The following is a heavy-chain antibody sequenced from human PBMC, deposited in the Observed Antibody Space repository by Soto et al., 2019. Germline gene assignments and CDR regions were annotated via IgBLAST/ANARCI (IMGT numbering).Heavy chain of an antibody. D-gene: IGHD1-1*01. J-gene: IGHJ3*02. Sequence: ASVXVSCKACGYTFTSYGISWVRQAPGQGLEWVGWISAYNGNTNYAQKLQGRVTMTTDTSTSTAYMELRSLRSDDTAVYYCASDRRNRYHRRVDDFDIWGQGTMVTVSS. V-gene: IGHV1-18*01. CDR2: ISAYNGNT. CDR3: ASDRRNRYHRRVDDFDI. CDR1: GYTFTSYG.